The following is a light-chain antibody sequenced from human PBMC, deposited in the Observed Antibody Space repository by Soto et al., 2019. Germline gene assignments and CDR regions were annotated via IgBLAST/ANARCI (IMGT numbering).Light chain of an antibody. CDR3: QQYRNWPPLT. CDR1: QGVGSA. CDR2: GAS. Sequence: EIVMTQSPATLSVSPGETATLSCRASQGVGSAVAWCQHKPSQAPRLLIVGASIRAPGVPGRFSGGGSGTEFTFTISSLQSEDFAVYYCQQYRNWPPLTFGGGTSVEIK. V-gene: IGKV3-15*01. J-gene: IGKJ4*01.